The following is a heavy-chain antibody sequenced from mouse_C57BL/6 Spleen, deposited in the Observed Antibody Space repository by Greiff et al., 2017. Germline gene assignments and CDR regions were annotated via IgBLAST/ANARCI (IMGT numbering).Heavy chain of an antibody. Sequence: DVKLVESGGGLVQPGGSMKLSCAASGFTFSDAWMDWVRQSPEKGLEWVAEIRNKANTHATYYAESVNGRFTISRDDSKSSVYLQMNSLRAEDTGIYYCTTTVVPFAYWGQGTLVTVSA. CDR2: IRNKANTHAT. V-gene: IGHV6-6*01. D-gene: IGHD1-1*01. CDR1: GFTFSDAW. J-gene: IGHJ3*01. CDR3: TTTVVPFAY.